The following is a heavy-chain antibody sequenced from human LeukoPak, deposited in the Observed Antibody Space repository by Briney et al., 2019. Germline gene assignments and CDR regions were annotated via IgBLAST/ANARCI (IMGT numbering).Heavy chain of an antibody. Sequence: GGSLRLSCAASGFTFSSYGMHWVRQAPGKGLEYVSAISSNGDNTYYADSVKGRFTISRDNSKNTLYLQMSSLRADDTAMYYCVRGTGYWGQGTLVTVSS. CDR2: ISSNGDNT. CDR3: VRGTGY. J-gene: IGHJ4*02. CDR1: GFTFSSYG. V-gene: IGHV3-64D*06.